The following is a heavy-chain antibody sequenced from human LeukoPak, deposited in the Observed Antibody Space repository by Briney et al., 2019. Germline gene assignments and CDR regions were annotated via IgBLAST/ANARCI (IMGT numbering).Heavy chain of an antibody. CDR3: ARGLGSSTSRHTFDI. CDR2: ISGSGGST. CDR1: GFSFSSYV. J-gene: IGHJ3*02. Sequence: GGSLRLSCAASGFSFSSYVMSWVRQAPGKRLEWVSAISGSGGSTYFADSVKGRFTISRDNSKNTLYLQMNSLSAEDTAIYYCARGLGSSTSRHTFDIWGQGTMVTVSS. V-gene: IGHV3-23*01. D-gene: IGHD2-2*01.